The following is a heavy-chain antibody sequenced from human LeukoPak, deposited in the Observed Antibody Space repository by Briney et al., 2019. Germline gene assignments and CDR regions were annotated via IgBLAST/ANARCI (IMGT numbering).Heavy chain of an antibody. CDR2: ISSSSSYI. J-gene: IGHJ4*02. CDR3: ARDQASRYYDSSGLYDY. CDR1: GFTFSSYS. Sequence: KPGGSLRLSCAASGFTFSSYSMNWVRQAPGKGLEWVSSISSSSSYIYYADSVKGRFTISRDNAKNSLYLQMNSLRAEDTAVYYCARDQASRYYDSSGLYDYWGQGTLVTVSS. D-gene: IGHD3-22*01. V-gene: IGHV3-21*01.